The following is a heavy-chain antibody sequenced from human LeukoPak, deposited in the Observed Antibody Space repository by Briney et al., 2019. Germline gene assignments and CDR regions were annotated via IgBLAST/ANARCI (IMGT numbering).Heavy chain of an antibody. CDR1: GYTFTSYD. D-gene: IGHD3-10*01. CDR2: ISADNGNT. CDR3: ARDLWAPIKLLWFGELSWRFDY. J-gene: IGHJ4*02. Sequence: ASVKVSCKPSGYTFTSYDISWVRQAPGQRLEWMGWISADNGNTNYAQKLQGRVTMTTDTSTSTAYMELRSLRSDDTAVYYCARDLWAPIKLLWFGELSWRFDYWGQGTLVTVSS. V-gene: IGHV1-18*01.